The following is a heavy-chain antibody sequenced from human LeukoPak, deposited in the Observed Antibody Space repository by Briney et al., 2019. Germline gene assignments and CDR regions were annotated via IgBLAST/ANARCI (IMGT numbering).Heavy chain of an antibody. V-gene: IGHV3-30*02. CDR2: IRFDGTNK. D-gene: IGHD3-22*01. CDR3: VRDFDDVNGDYYYIPEY. J-gene: IGHJ4*02. Sequence: PGGSLRLSCAASGFNFSRNGMHWVRQAPGQGLEWVAFIRFDGTNKFYGASVRGRFIISRDNSKNTLYTQMNSLRAEDTAVYYCVRDFDDVNGDYYYIPEYWGRGMLVAVSS. CDR1: GFNFSRNG.